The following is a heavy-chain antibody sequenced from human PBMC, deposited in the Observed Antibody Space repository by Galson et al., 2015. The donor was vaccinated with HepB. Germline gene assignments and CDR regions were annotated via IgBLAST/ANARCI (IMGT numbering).Heavy chain of an antibody. CDR1: GFTFTTYT. CDR2: ISGGGGHT. J-gene: IGHJ4*02. Sequence: SLRLSCAASGFTFTTYTMSWVRQAPGKGLEWVSSISGGGGHTYYADSVKGRFTISRDRSRNTVSLQMNRLRAEDTAVYYRAKDGPPSFIPHFFDSWGQGTLVTVSS. V-gene: IGHV3-23*01. CDR3: AKDGPPSFIPHFFDS. D-gene: IGHD2-21*01.